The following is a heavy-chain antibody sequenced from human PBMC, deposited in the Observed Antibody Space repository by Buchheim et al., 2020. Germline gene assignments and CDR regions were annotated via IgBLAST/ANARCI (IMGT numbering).Heavy chain of an antibody. J-gene: IGHJ4*02. Sequence: EVQLVESGGGLGKPGGSLRLSCAASGFTFTNAWMDWIRQAPGKGLEWVGRIKSKNDGETTDFAAPVKGRFTISRDDSKNTLYLHMNSLKTEDTAIYYCTTNRPEDGQPFFDHWGQGTL. CDR1: GFTFTNAW. D-gene: IGHD2/OR15-2a*01. CDR2: IKSKNDGETT. V-gene: IGHV3-15*01. CDR3: TTNRPEDGQPFFDH.